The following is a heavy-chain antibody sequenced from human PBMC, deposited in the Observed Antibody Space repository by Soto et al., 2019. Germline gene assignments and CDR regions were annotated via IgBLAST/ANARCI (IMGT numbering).Heavy chain of an antibody. Sequence: ETLSLTCTVSGDSVTSVSDYWSWIRQPPGKGLEWIGYIYYSGSADYNPSLGSRVTISIDTSKNQFSLKLTSVTAADTAVYYCARGVGFGYYYYHMDLWGQGTTVTVSS. CDR1: GDSVTSVSDY. V-gene: IGHV4-61*01. J-gene: IGHJ6*02. CDR3: ARGVGFGYYYYHMDL. CDR2: IYYSGSA. D-gene: IGHD3-10*01.